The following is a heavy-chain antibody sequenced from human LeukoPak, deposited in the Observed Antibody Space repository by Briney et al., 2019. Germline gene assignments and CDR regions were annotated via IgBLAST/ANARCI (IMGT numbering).Heavy chain of an antibody. D-gene: IGHD3-22*01. CDR1: GFTFDDYA. J-gene: IGHJ4*02. Sequence: GGSLRLSCAASGFTFDDYAMHWVRQAPGKCLEWVSGVSWNSGTIGYADSVKGRFTISRDNAKNSLYLQMNSLRPEDTAFYYCAREGYYDTSGYPDYWGQGTLVTVSS. CDR2: VSWNSGTI. V-gene: IGHV3-9*01. CDR3: AREGYYDTSGYPDY.